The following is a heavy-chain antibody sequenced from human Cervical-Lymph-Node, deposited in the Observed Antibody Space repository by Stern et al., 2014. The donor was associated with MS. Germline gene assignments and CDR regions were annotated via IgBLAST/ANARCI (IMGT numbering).Heavy chain of an antibody. Sequence: VQLLESGAEVKKPGSSVKVSCKASGGTFSSYAISWVRQAPGQGLEWMGGIIPIFGTANSAQKFQGRVTITADESTSTAYMELSSLRSKDTAVYYCARDASHMPWFDPWGQGTLVPVSS. CDR1: GGTFSSYA. V-gene: IGHV1-69*01. CDR3: ARDASHMPWFDP. J-gene: IGHJ5*02. CDR2: IIPIFGTA. D-gene: IGHD2-2*01.